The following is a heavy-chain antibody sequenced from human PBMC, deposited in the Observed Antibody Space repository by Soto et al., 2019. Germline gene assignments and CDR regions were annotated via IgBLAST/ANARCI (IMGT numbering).Heavy chain of an antibody. CDR1: GFTFSSYA. D-gene: IGHD3-3*01. CDR2: ISGSGGST. CDR3: AKGPLTIFGVALLKYYYYMDV. Sequence: GGSLRLSCAASGFTFSSYAMSWVRQAPGKGLEWVSAISGSGGSTYYADSVKGRFTISRDNSKNTLYLQMNSLRAEDTAVYYCAKGPLTIFGVALLKYYYYMDVWGKVTTVTVSS. J-gene: IGHJ6*03. V-gene: IGHV3-23*01.